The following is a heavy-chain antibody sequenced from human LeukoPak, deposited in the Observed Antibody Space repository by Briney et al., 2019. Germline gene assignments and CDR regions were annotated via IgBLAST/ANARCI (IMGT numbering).Heavy chain of an antibody. CDR3: ARDLDGAVAGRGSYYYYMDV. Sequence: SETLSLTCTVSGGSISSYYWSWIRQPAGKGLEWIGRIYTSGSTNYNPSLKSRVTMSVDTSKNQFSLKLSSVTAADTAVYYCARDLDGAVAGRGSYYYYMDVWGKGTTVTVSS. CDR1: GGSISSYY. J-gene: IGHJ6*03. D-gene: IGHD6-19*01. V-gene: IGHV4-4*07. CDR2: IYTSGST.